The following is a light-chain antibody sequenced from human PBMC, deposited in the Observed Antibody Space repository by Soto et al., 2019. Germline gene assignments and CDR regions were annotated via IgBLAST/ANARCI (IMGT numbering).Light chain of an antibody. CDR2: DVT. CDR1: SSDIGAYNY. V-gene: IGLV2-14*03. J-gene: IGLJ2*01. CDR3: SSYTGGNNFVI. Sequence: QSVLTQPASVSGSPGQSITISCTGTSSDIGAYNYVSWYQHHPGKAPKLMIYDVTHRPSGVSDRFSGSKSDNTASLTISGLQAEDEAEYYCSSYTGGNNFVIFGGGTKLTVL.